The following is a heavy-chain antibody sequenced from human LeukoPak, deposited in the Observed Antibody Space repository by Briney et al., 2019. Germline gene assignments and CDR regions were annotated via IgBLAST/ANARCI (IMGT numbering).Heavy chain of an antibody. J-gene: IGHJ5*02. CDR1: GGSFSDYY. Sequence: ASETLSLTCAVYGGSFSDYYWSWIRQPPGKGLEWIGEINHSGSTNYNPSLKSRVTISVDTSKNQFSLKLSSVTAADTAVYYCARMVANYVWGSYRYGFDPWGQGTLVTVSS. CDR3: ARMVANYVWGSYRYGFDP. CDR2: INHSGST. V-gene: IGHV4-34*01. D-gene: IGHD3-16*02.